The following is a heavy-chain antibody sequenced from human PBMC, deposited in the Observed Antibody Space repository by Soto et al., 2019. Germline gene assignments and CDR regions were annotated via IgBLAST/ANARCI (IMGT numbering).Heavy chain of an antibody. V-gene: IGHV3-21*01. D-gene: IGHD2-15*01. CDR3: ATRPRYCSGGSCYSGFDY. CDR2: ISSSSSYI. Sequence: GGSLRLSSASSGFPFSSYSMNWVRQAPGKGLEWVSSISSSSSYIYYADSVKGRFTISRDNAKNSLYLQMNSLRAEDTAVYYCATRPRYCSGGSCYSGFDYWGQGTLVTVSS. J-gene: IGHJ4*02. CDR1: GFPFSSYS.